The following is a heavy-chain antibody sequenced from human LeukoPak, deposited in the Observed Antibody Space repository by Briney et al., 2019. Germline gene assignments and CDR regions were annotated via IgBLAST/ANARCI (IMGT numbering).Heavy chain of an antibody. Sequence: ASVKVSCKASGYTFTGYYMHWVRQAPGQGLEWMGWINPNSGGTNYAQKFQGRVTMTRDTSISTAYMELSRLRSDDTAVYYCARGGDVLLWFGESGYFDYWGQGTLVTVSS. CDR1: GYTFTGYY. CDR3: ARGGDVLLWFGESGYFDY. CDR2: INPNSGGT. D-gene: IGHD3-10*01. J-gene: IGHJ4*02. V-gene: IGHV1-2*02.